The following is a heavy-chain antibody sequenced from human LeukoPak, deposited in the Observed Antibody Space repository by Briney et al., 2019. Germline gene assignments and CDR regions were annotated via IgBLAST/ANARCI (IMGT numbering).Heavy chain of an antibody. Sequence: SETLSLTCTVSGGSTSSSSYYWGWIRQPPGKGLEWIGSIYYSGSTYYNPSLKSRVTISVDTSKNQFSLKLSSVTAADTAVYYCARDRFGWPPTGDDAFDIWGQGTMVTVSS. D-gene: IGHD6-19*01. CDR2: IYYSGST. J-gene: IGHJ3*02. CDR1: GGSTSSSSYY. CDR3: ARDRFGWPPTGDDAFDI. V-gene: IGHV4-39*02.